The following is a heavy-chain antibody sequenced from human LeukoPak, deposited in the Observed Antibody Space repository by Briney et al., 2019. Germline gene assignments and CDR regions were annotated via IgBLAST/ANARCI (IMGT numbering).Heavy chain of an antibody. CDR1: GFAFSSYS. D-gene: IGHD1-26*01. Sequence: GGSLRLSCAASGFAFSSYSMNWVRQAPGKGLEWVSSITTSSSYIYYADSVKGRFTISRDDAKNSLYLHMNSLRAGDTAVYYCARYRFVVGATDSFDIWGQGTMVTVSS. CDR2: ITTSSSYI. V-gene: IGHV3-21*01. J-gene: IGHJ3*02. CDR3: ARYRFVVGATDSFDI.